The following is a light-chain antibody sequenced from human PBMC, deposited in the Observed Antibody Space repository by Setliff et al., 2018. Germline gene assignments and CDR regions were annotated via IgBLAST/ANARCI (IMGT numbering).Light chain of an antibody. CDR1: SSDVGGYNH. J-gene: IGLJ1*01. Sequence: ALTQPASVSGSPGQSITISCTGSSSDVGGYNHVSWYQQHPGKAPKLMIYDVGKRPSGVSNRFSGSKSGNTASLTISGLQAEDEADYYCSSYTGSNSHVFGTGTKVTVL. V-gene: IGLV2-14*01. CDR3: SSYTGSNSHV. CDR2: DVG.